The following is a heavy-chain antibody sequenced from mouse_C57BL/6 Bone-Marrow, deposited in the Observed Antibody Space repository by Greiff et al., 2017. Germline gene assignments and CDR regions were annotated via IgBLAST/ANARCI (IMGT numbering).Heavy chain of an antibody. CDR3: ARTTTVVAGDY. Sequence: QVQLQQPGAELVMPGASVKLSCKASGYTFTSYWMHWVKQRPGQGLEWIGEIDPSDSYTNYNQKFKGKSTLTVDKSSSTAYMQLSSLTSEVSAVDSCARTTTVVAGDYGGQGPTLTVPS. D-gene: IGHD1-1*01. V-gene: IGHV1-69*01. CDR2: IDPSDSYT. J-gene: IGHJ2*01. CDR1: GYTFTSYW.